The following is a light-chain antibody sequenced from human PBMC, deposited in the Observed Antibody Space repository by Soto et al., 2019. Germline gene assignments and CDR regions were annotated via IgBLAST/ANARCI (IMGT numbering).Light chain of an antibody. J-gene: IGKJ4*01. V-gene: IGKV1-5*03. CDR2: KAS. CDR3: QQYNSYSHLT. CDR1: QSISSW. Sequence: DIQMTQSPSTLSASVGDRVTITCRASQSISSWLARYQQKPGKAPKLLIYKASSLESGVPSRFSGSGSGTEFTLTISSLQPDDFATYYCQQYNSYSHLTFGGGTKVDIK.